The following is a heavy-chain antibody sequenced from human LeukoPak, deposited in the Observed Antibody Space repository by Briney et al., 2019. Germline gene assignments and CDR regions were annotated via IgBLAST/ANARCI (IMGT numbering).Heavy chain of an antibody. V-gene: IGHV3-53*01. D-gene: IGHD1-26*01. CDR2: IYGGSNT. CDR1: GFIATSNY. Sequence: GGSLRLSCSFSGFIATSNYVAWVRQSPGKGLQWISFIYGGSNTLYADSVRDRFSISRDNAKNSLYLQMNSLRAEDTAVYYCARSGIVGATYYNYWGQGTLVTVSS. CDR3: ARSGIVGATYYNY. J-gene: IGHJ4*02.